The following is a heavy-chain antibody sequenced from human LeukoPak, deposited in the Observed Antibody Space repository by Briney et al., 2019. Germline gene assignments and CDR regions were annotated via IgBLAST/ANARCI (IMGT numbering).Heavy chain of an antibody. CDR2: INPNSGGT. J-gene: IGHJ5*02. V-gene: IGHV1-2*02. Sequence: ASVKVSCKASGYTFTGYYMHWVRQAPGQGLEWMGWINPNSGGTNYAQKFQGRVTMTRDTSISTAYMELSRLRSDDAAVYYCARDYGSGSYYDRGWFDPWGQGTLVTVSS. CDR1: GYTFTGYY. CDR3: ARDYGSGSYYDRGWFDP. D-gene: IGHD3-10*01.